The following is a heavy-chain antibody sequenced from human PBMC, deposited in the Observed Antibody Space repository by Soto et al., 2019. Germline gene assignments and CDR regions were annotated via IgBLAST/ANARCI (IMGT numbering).Heavy chain of an antibody. D-gene: IGHD2-21*02. CDR2: IYWDGDK. V-gene: IGHV2-5*02. CDR1: GFSLNTGGLG. Sequence: QITLKESGPTLVKPTQTLTLTCTFSGFSLNTGGLGVGWIRQPPGKALEWLALIYWDGDKRYSPSLQSRLSITTDTSNNQVVLTMTHMDPVDTATYYCVHSRCGGDCLRSYSSHYSYGMDVWGQGNTVTVSS. J-gene: IGHJ6*02. CDR3: VHSRCGGDCLRSYSSHYSYGMDV.